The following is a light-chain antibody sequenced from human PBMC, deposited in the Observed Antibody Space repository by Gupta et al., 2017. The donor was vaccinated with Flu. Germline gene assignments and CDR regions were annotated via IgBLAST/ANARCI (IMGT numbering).Light chain of an antibody. CDR1: QSVLYSSDNKNY. J-gene: IGKJ1*01. Sequence: SLGERATINCKSSQSVLYSSDNKNYLAWYQQKPGQPPNLLIYWASTREAGVPDRLSGSGSGTSFTLTISSRQAEDVAVYYGQQYYSTPWTFGKGTKVEIK. CDR2: WAS. V-gene: IGKV4-1*01. CDR3: QQYYSTPWT.